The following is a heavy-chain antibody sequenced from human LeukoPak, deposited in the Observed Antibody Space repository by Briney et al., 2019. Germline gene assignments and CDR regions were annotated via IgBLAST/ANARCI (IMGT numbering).Heavy chain of an antibody. D-gene: IGHD2-2*01. CDR2: TYYRSKWYN. Sequence: SQTLSLTCAISGDSVSSNSAAWNWMRQSPSRGLEWLGRTYYRSKWYNDYAVSVKSRITINPDTSKNQFSLQLNSVTPEDTAVYYCARGGTGYCSSTSCYFDYWGQGTLVTVSP. J-gene: IGHJ4*02. CDR3: ARGGTGYCSSTSCYFDY. CDR1: GDSVSSNSAA. V-gene: IGHV6-1*01.